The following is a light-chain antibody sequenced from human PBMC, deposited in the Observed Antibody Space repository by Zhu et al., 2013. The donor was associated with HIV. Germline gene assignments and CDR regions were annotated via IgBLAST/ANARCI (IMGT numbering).Light chain of an antibody. Sequence: IQMTQSPSSLSASVGDRVTITCRPSQNINTYLNWYQQKPGKAPKVLISAASTLQSGVPSRFSGSGSGTEFTLTISSLQPEDFATYYCQQSYSTLALTFGGGTKVEMK. CDR1: QNINTY. CDR3: QQSYSTLALT. CDR2: AAS. J-gene: IGKJ4*01. V-gene: IGKV1-39*01.